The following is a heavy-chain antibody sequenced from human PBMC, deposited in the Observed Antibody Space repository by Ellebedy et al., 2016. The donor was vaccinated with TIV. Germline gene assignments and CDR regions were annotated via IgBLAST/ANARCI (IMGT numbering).Heavy chain of an antibody. D-gene: IGHD3-22*01. CDR1: GAAFSSHA. CDR2: IMPMLRTA. CDR3: ARHSGYYWYHFDS. V-gene: IGHV1-69*10. Sequence: ASVKVSCKASGAAFSSHAVSWVRRAPGQGLEWVGGIMPMLRTANYAQKFQGRVTITADQLGSTVYMELSSLRSEDAAVYYCARHSGYYWYHFDSWGQGTLVTVSS. J-gene: IGHJ4*02.